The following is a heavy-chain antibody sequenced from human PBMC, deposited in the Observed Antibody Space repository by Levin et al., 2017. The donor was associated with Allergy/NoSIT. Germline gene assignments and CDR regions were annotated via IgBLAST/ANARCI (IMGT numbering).Heavy chain of an antibody. CDR3: AKGGVSTWIQLWSD. CDR1: GFTFSSYG. V-gene: IGHV3-30*18. Sequence: GGSLRLSCAASGFTFSSYGMHWVRQAPGKGLEWVAVISYDGSNKYYADSVKGRFTISRDNSKNTLYLQMNSLRAEDTAVYYCAKGGVSTWIQLWSDWGQGTLVTVSS. D-gene: IGHD5-18*01. J-gene: IGHJ4*02. CDR2: ISYDGSNK.